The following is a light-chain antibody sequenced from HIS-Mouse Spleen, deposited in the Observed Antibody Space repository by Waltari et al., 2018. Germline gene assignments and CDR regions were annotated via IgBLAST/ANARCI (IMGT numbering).Light chain of an antibody. CDR3: QSYDSSLSGSVV. CDR2: GNS. CDR1: SSNIGAGYD. Sequence: QSVLTQPPSVSGAPGQRVTISCTGSSSNIGAGYDVPCYQQLPGTAPKLLIYGNSNRPSGVPDRFSGSKSGTSASLAITGLQAEDEADYYCQSYDSSLSGSVVFGGGTKLTVL. J-gene: IGLJ2*01. V-gene: IGLV1-40*01.